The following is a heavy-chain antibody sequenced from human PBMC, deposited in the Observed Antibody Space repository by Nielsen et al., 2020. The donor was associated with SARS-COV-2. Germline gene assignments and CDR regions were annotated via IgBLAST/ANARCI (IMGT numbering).Heavy chain of an antibody. CDR1: GFTFGKYS. CDR2: IVSGTTLL. CDR3: AREIFYTNYGRKYFDL. J-gene: IGHJ2*01. V-gene: IGHV3-21*01. Sequence: GESPKIHCAASGFTFGKYSMPWVRQAPGKGLEWGAPIVSGTTLLYYADSVEGRFTTSRDNAKNSLVLQMNNLRADDTAIYYCAREIFYTNYGRKYFDLWGRGSLVTVSS. D-gene: IGHD4-11*01.